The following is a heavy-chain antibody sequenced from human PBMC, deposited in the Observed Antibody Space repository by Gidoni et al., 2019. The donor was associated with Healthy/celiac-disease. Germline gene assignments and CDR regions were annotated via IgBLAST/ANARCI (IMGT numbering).Heavy chain of an antibody. J-gene: IGHJ5*02. Sequence: EVQLVESGGGLVQPGGSLRLSCAASGFTFSSYEMNWVRQAPGKGLEWVSYISSSGSTIYYADSVKGRFTISRDNAKNSLYLQMNSLRAEDTAVYYCARDFGLAQDNWFDPWGQGTLVTVSS. CDR2: ISSSGSTI. CDR1: GFTFSSYE. CDR3: ARDFGLAQDNWFDP. V-gene: IGHV3-48*03. D-gene: IGHD3-10*01.